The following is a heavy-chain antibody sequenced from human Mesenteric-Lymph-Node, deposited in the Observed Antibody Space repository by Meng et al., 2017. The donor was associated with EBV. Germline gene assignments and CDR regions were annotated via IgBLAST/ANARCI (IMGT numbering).Heavy chain of an antibody. CDR2: IYHSGST. D-gene: IGHD3-10*01. J-gene: IGHJ4*02. CDR1: GGSISSGGYS. Sequence: QLHLQESGSGLVKPSQPLSLTCAVSGGSISSGGYSWSWIRQPPGKGLEWIGYIYHSGSTYYNPSLKSRVTISVDRSKNQFSLKLSSVTAADTAVYYCARVAGSNYGSGSYYFDYWGQGTLVTVSS. V-gene: IGHV4-30-2*01. CDR3: ARVAGSNYGSGSYYFDY.